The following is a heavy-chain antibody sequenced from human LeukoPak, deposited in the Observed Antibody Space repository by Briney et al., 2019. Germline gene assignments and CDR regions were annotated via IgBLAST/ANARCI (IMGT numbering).Heavy chain of an antibody. D-gene: IGHD3-9*01. CDR1: GYTFISYG. CDR2: ISADNGNT. V-gene: IGHV1-18*01. CDR3: ARVDILTGYYFFDS. Sequence: ASVKVSCKASGYTFISYGISWVRQAPGQGLEWMGWISADNGNTYYTQNFQGRVSMTTDTSTSTAYMEVRSLRSDDTAVFYCARVDILTGYYFFDSWGQGTLVTVSS. J-gene: IGHJ4*02.